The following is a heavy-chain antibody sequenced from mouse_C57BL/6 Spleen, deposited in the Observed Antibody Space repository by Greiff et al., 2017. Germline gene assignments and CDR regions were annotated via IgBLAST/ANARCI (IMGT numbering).Heavy chain of an antibody. CDR2: IDPNSGGT. J-gene: IGHJ2*02. CDR3: GNNGLRSDEDYFDY. D-gene: IGHD1-1*01. CDR1: GYTFTSYW. V-gene: IGHV1-72*01. Sequence: QVQLQQSGAELVKPGASVKLSCKASGYTFTSYWMHWVKQRPGRGLEWIGRIDPNSGGTTYNETFKSKATLTVDKPSSTAYMQLRSLTSEDSAVYYCGNNGLRSDEDYFDYWGQGTSLTVSS.